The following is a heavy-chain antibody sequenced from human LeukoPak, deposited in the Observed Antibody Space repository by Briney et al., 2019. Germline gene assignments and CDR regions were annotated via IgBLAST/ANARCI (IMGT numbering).Heavy chain of an antibody. V-gene: IGHV4-39*07. CDR1: GGSISSSSYY. CDR2: IYTSGST. D-gene: IGHD2-15*01. Sequence: SETLSLTCTVSGGSISSSSYYWGWIRQPPGKGLEWIGSIYTSGSTNYNPSLKSRVTISVDTSKNLFSLNMSSVTAADTAVYYCARLIYCSGGNCNLGYFDYWGQGTLVTVSS. CDR3: ARLIYCSGGNCNLGYFDY. J-gene: IGHJ4*02.